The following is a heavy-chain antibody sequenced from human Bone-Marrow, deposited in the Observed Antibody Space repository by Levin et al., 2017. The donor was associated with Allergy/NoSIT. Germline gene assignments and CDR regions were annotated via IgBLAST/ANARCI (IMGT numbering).Heavy chain of an antibody. V-gene: IGHV3-30*10. CDR1: GFNFRAYV. D-gene: IGHD6-19*01. CDR2: ISSDGSRQ. Sequence: PGGSLRLSCAASGFNFRAYVMDWVRQVPGKGLEWVAAISSDGSRQYYIESVKGRFNVSRDNPKNTVFLQMNTLTSEDTATYYCARGEAVAGTRAFDYWGQGSLVTVSS. CDR3: ARGEAVAGTRAFDY. J-gene: IGHJ4*02.